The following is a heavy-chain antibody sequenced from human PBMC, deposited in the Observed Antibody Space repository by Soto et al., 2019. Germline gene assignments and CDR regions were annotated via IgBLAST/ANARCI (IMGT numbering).Heavy chain of an antibody. CDR3: ARDASSGYFDSSDYPTGFDF. CDR2: ISGSNDYT. J-gene: IGHJ4*02. CDR1: GYNFTRYG. D-gene: IGHD3-22*01. Sequence: QVQLVQSGAEVKKPGASVKVSCKTSGYNFTRYGFSWVRQAPGQGLEWMGWISGSNDYTNYAQKFRDRVTMTKDTHTSTAYVELRSLSSYDTAVYYCARDASSGYFDSSDYPTGFDFWGQGTLVPGSS. V-gene: IGHV1-18*01.